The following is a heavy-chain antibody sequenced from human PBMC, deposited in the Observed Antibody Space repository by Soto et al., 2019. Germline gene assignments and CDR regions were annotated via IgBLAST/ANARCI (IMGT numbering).Heavy chain of an antibody. D-gene: IGHD1-1*01. Sequence: QVQLVESGGGVVQPGRSLRLSCSASGFIFGTYGMDWVRQAPGKGLEWVALISYDGNKEFYADSVKGRFTTSRDNSRNTLYLHMNSLKPEDTAMYYCAKETATSVDYYYFYGLDVWGPGTTVSVSS. CDR2: ISYDGNKE. J-gene: IGHJ6*02. V-gene: IGHV3-30*18. CDR3: AKETATSVDYYYFYGLDV. CDR1: GFIFGTYG.